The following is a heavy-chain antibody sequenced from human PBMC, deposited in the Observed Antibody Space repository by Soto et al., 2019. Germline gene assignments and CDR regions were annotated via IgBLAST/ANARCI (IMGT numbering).Heavy chain of an antibody. CDR2: ISYDGSNK. CDR1: GFTFSSYG. V-gene: IGHV3-30*18. Sequence: QVQLVESGGGVVQPGRSLRLSCAASGFTFSSYGMHWVRQAPGKGLEWVAVISYDGSNKYYADSVKGRFTISRDNSKNTLYLQMNSLRAEDTAVYYCAKDHVPLRRGYYYYGMDVWGQGTTVTVSS. J-gene: IGHJ6*02. D-gene: IGHD5-12*01. CDR3: AKDHVPLRRGYYYYGMDV.